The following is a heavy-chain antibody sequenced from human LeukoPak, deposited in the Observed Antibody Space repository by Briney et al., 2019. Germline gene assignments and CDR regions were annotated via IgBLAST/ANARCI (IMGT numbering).Heavy chain of an antibody. V-gene: IGHV4-59*11. D-gene: IGHD3/OR15-3a*01. J-gene: IGHJ6*03. CDR3: ARRTGYLNYYYYYYMDV. CDR1: GGSISSHY. CDR2: IYYSGST. Sequence: SETLSLTCTVSGGSISSHYWSWIRQPPGKGLEWIGYIYYSGSTNYNPSLKSRVTISVDTSRNQFSLKLSSVTAADSAVYYCARRTGYLNYYYYYYMDVWGNGTSVTVSS.